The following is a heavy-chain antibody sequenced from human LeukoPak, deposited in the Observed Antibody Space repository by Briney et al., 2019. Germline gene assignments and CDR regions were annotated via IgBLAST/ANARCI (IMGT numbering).Heavy chain of an antibody. J-gene: IGHJ6*02. CDR3: ARDRDSSSWTDYYYGMDV. CDR1: GFMFSSYS. D-gene: IGHD6-13*01. V-gene: IGHV3-48*01. CDR2: ITSSSSTI. Sequence: GGSLRLSCAASGFMFSSYSMNWVRQAPGKGLEWVSYITSSSSTIYYADSVKGRFTISRDNAKNSLYLQMNSLRAEDTAVYYCARDRDSSSWTDYYYGMDVWGQGTTVTVSS.